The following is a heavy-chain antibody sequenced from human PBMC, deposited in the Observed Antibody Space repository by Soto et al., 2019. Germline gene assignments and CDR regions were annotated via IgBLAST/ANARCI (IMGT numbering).Heavy chain of an antibody. CDR2: ISWNSDSI. CDR1: GFIFDDFA. D-gene: IGHD3-3*01. Sequence: EAQLVESGGGLVQPGRSLRLSCAGSGFIFDDFAIHWVRQAPGKGLEWVSGISWNSDSIGYADSVKGRFTISKDNANNALYLHMNSLRVEDTALYYCTKVGGLYDFWSGPLHFDLWGQGTLVTVSS. V-gene: IGHV3-9*01. J-gene: IGHJ4*02. CDR3: TKVGGLYDFWSGPLHFDL.